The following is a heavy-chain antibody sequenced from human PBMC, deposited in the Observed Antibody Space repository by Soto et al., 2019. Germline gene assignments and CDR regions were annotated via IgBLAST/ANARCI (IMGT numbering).Heavy chain of an antibody. CDR1: GFTFSDDY. Sequence: GGALRVSCAASGFTFSDDYMSWIRQAPGKGLEWVSYISSSGSTTYYADSVKGRFTISRDNAKNSLYLQMNSLRAEDTAVYYCPRERAHFHYWGQGPLVTVSS. CDR2: ISSSGSTT. CDR3: PRERAHFHY. V-gene: IGHV3-11*01. D-gene: IGHD1-26*01. J-gene: IGHJ4*02.